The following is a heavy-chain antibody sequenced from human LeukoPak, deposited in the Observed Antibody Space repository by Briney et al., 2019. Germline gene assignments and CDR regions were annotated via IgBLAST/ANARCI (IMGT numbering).Heavy chain of an antibody. CDR3: ARDEKEWLPHWLYHYMDV. V-gene: IGHV3-48*02. CDR2: ISSSSSTI. CDR1: GFTFSSYS. D-gene: IGHD3-3*01. J-gene: IGHJ6*03. Sequence: PGGSLRLSCAASGFTFSSYSMNWVRQAPGKGLEWVSYISSSSSTIYYADSVKGRFTISRDNAKNSLYLQMNSLRDEDTAVYYCARDEKEWLPHWLYHYMDVWGKGTTVTVSS.